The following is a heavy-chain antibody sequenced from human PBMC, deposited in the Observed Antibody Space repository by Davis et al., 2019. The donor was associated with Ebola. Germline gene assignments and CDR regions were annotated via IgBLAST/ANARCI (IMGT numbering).Heavy chain of an antibody. D-gene: IGHD3-10*01. CDR3: AKGWFRYFDN. CDR2: TYYTSKWFN. Sequence: PSETLSLTCAISGDSVYGKNGAWNWIRQSPSRGLEWLGRTYYTSKWFNDYAVSVKSRITINPDTSKNQFSLQLNSVTPEDTAVYYCAKGWFRYFDNWGQGTLVTVSS. V-gene: IGHV6-1*01. CDR1: GDSVYGKNGA. J-gene: IGHJ4*02.